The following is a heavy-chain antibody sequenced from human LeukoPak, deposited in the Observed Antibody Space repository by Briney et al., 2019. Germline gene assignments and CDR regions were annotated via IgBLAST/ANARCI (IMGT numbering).Heavy chain of an antibody. D-gene: IGHD6-19*01. CDR2: IGSSENII. CDR1: GFTVNDCY. V-gene: IGHV3-11*01. J-gene: IGHJ4*02. CDR3: AREAVAGAFDS. Sequence: GGSLRLSCAASGFTVNDCYMSWIRQAPGKGLEWVSDIGSSENIISYANSVKGRFAISRDIAKNTLYLQMNSLRAEDTAVYYCAREAVAGAFDSWGQGTLVTVSS.